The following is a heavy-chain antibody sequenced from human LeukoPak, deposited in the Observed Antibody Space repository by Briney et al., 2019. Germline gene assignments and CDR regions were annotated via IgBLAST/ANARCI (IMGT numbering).Heavy chain of an antibody. D-gene: IGHD1-26*01. CDR2: IYYSGST. Sequence: SETLSLTCTVSGSSISSGGYYWSWIRQHPGKGLEWIGYIYYSGSTYYNPSLKSRVTISVDTSKNQFSLKLSSVTAADTAVYYCARQLKYSGSPLDYWGQGTLVTVSS. J-gene: IGHJ4*02. CDR1: GSSISSGGYY. V-gene: IGHV4-39*01. CDR3: ARQLKYSGSPLDY.